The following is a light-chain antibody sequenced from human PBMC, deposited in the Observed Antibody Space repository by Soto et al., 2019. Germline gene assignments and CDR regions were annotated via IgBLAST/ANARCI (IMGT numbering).Light chain of an antibody. CDR3: KHRYGTPRT. V-gene: IGKV1-39*01. CDR1: QSISTY. CDR2: AVS. Sequence: DIQMTQSPSSLSASVGDRVTITCRASQSISTYLNWYQHKPGKAPKALIYAVSSLQSWFQSRFSGSGSGAAFNHTIASLQPGDSANYYCKHRYGTPRTFGQGTKVEIK. J-gene: IGKJ1*01.